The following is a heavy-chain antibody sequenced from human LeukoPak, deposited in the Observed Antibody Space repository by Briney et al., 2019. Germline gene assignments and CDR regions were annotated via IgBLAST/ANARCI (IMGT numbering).Heavy chain of an antibody. J-gene: IGHJ5*02. V-gene: IGHV4-34*01. CDR2: INHSGST. D-gene: IGHD6-13*01. CDR1: GGSFSGYY. CDR3: ARGKYSSSWFTRWFDP. Sequence: SETLSLTCAVYGGSFSGYYWSWIRQPPGKGLEWIGEINHSGSTNYNPSLKSRVTISVDTSKNQFSLKLGSVTAADTAVYYCARGKYSSSWFTRWFDPWGQGTLVTVSS.